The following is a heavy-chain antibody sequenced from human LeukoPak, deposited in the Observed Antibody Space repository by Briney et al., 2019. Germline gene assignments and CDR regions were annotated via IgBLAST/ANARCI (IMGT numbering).Heavy chain of an antibody. J-gene: IGHJ4*02. V-gene: IGHV3-23*01. CDR3: AKGAFPTEMLTPYFEY. CDR1: RFTFRSYA. CDR2: ISGSGERT. D-gene: IGHD3-16*01. Sequence: GGSLRLSCIGSRFTFRSYAMNWVRQAPGKGLEWVSSISGSGERTYYADAVKGRFTISRDNSKDTLFLQMNTLRAEDTAVYYCAKGAFPTEMLTPYFEYWGQGALVTVSS.